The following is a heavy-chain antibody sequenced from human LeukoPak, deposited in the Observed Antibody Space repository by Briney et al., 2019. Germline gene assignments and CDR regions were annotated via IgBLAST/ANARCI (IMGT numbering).Heavy chain of an antibody. CDR1: GGSISSSIW. CDR2: IYHSGST. J-gene: IGHJ3*02. Sequence: PSGALSLTCAVSGGSISSSIWWTWVRQPPGKGLEGIGEIYHSGSTNYNPSLKSRVTISLDKSKNQFSLKLSSVTAADTAVYYCARAPMTTVTTDAFDIWGQGTMVTVSS. CDR3: ARAPMTTVTTDAFDI. D-gene: IGHD4-17*01. V-gene: IGHV4-4*02.